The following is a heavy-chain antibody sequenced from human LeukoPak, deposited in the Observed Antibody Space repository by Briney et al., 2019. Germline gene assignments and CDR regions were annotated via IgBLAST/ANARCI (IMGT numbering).Heavy chain of an antibody. D-gene: IGHD4-17*01. CDR1: GYTFTSYG. CDR3: AREKVTTQRGSYMDV. J-gene: IGHJ6*03. Sequence: ASVKVSCKASGYTFTSYGISGVRQAPGQGLEWMGWISAYNGNTNYAQKLQGRVTMTTDTSTSTAYMELRSLRSEDTAVYYCAREKVTTQRGSYMDVWGKGTTVTVSS. V-gene: IGHV1-18*01. CDR2: ISAYNGNT.